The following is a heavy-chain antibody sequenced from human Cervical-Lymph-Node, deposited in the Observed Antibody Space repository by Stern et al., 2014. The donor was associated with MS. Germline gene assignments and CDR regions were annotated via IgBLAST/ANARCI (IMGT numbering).Heavy chain of an antibody. CDR2: IYYHGST. CDR3: ASSSSWYRFDY. J-gene: IGHJ4*02. V-gene: IGHV4-39*01. D-gene: IGHD6-13*01. Sequence: QVQLQESGPGLVKPSETLSLTCTVSGDSVSSSSYYWGYIRQPPGKGLEWVATIYYHGSTYYNPSLKGRVTISLNTSKNQFSLGRTSVTAADTALYYCASSSSWYRFDYWGLGTLVTVSS. CDR1: GDSVSSSSYY.